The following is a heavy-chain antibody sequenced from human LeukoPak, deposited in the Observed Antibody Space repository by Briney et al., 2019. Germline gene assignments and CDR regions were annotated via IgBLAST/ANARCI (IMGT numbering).Heavy chain of an antibody. Sequence: GGSLRLSCAASGFTFSSYGMSWVRQAPGKGLEWVANIKQDGSEKYYVDSVKGRFTISRDNAKNSLYLQMNSLRAEDTAVYYCAGGDGYNSRDYWGQGTLVTVSS. V-gene: IGHV3-7*01. D-gene: IGHD5-24*01. J-gene: IGHJ4*02. CDR1: GFTFSSYG. CDR3: AGGDGYNSRDY. CDR2: IKQDGSEK.